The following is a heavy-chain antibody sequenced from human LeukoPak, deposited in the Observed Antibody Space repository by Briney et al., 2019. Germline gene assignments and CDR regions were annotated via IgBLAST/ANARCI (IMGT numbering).Heavy chain of an antibody. J-gene: IGHJ6*02. CDR3: AKRGVAAAFDV. D-gene: IGHD6-13*01. Sequence: GGSLRLSCVASGFTFSTHAMSWVRLAPGKGLEWVSAIGGSDGSTYYADSVKGRFTISRDNSKDTLYLQMNSLRAEDTAVYYCAKRGVAAAFDVWGQGTTVTVSS. V-gene: IGHV3-23*01. CDR2: IGGSDGST. CDR1: GFTFSTHA.